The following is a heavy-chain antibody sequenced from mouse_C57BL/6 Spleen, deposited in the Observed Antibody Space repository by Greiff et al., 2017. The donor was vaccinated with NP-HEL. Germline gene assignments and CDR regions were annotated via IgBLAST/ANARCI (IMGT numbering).Heavy chain of an antibody. V-gene: IGHV5-4*03. D-gene: IGHD1-1*01. J-gene: IGHJ4*01. CDR3: ASLYYYGSSYVDAMDY. CDR2: ISGGGSYT. CDR1: GFTFSSYA. Sequence: EVMLVESGGGLVKPGGSLKLSCAASGFTFSSYAMSWVRQTPEKRLEWVATISGGGSYTYYPDNVKGRFTISRDNAKNNLYLQMSHLKSEDTAMYYCASLYYYGSSYVDAMDYWGQGTSVTVSS.